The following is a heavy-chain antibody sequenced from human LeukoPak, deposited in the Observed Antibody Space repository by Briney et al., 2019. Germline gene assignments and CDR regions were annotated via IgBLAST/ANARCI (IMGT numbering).Heavy chain of an antibody. Sequence: GGSLRLSCAASGFTFSSYGMSWVRQAPGKGLEWVSAISGSGGSTYYADSVKGRFTISRDNAKNSLYLQMNSLRAEDTAVYYCARDVPGDGFAFDIWGQGTMVTVSS. CDR2: ISGSGGST. CDR3: ARDVPGDGFAFDI. D-gene: IGHD4-17*01. CDR1: GFTFSSYG. V-gene: IGHV3-23*01. J-gene: IGHJ3*02.